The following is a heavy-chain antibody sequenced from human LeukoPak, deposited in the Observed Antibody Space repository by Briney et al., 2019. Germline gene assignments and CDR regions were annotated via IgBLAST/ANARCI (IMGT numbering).Heavy chain of an antibody. V-gene: IGHV4-39*01. CDR3: ARAITFGGVIVPNYFDY. CDR1: GGSISSSSYY. Sequence: SETLSLTCTVSGGSISSSSYYWGWIRQPPGKGLEWIGSIYYSGSTYYNPSLKSRVTISVDTSKNQFSLMLSSVTAADTAVYYCARAITFGGVIVPNYFDYWGQGALVTVSS. J-gene: IGHJ4*02. CDR2: IYYSGST. D-gene: IGHD3-16*02.